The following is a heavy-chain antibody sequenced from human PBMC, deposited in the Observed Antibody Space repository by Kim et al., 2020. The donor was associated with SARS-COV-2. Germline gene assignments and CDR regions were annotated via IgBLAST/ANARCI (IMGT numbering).Heavy chain of an antibody. Sequence: AAPVKGRFTISRDDSKNTLYLQMNSLKTEDTAVYYCTTATGSSSGGGGYWGQGTLVTVSS. D-gene: IGHD6-6*01. V-gene: IGHV3-15*01. CDR3: TTATGSSSGGGGY. J-gene: IGHJ4*02.